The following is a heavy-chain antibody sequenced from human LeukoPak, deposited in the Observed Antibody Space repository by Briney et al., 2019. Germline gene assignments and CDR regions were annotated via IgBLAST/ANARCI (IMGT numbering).Heavy chain of an antibody. D-gene: IGHD2-2*01. CDR1: GFTFSSYA. V-gene: IGHV3-23*01. Sequence: GGSLSLSWAASGFTFSSYAMSWVRQAPGKGLEWVSAISGSGGSTYYADSVKGRFTISRDNSKNTLYLQMNSLRAEDTAVYYCAFYCSSTSCYPFDYWGQGTLVTVSS. J-gene: IGHJ4*02. CDR2: ISGSGGST. CDR3: AFYCSSTSCYPFDY.